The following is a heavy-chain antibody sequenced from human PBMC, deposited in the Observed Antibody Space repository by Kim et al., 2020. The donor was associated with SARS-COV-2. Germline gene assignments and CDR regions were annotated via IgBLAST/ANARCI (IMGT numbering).Heavy chain of an antibody. CDR2: ISSSGRT. J-gene: IGHJ5*02. CDR1: GGSIGTYY. CDR3: AGGSGWLTDA. D-gene: IGHD6-19*01. Sequence: SETLSLTCTVSGGSIGTYYYNWIRHSPRKGLEWIGHISSSGRTNYNPSLKSRVTISSDMPKNQFSLKLTSVTAADTAVYFCAGGSGWLTDAWGKGTLVTVSS. V-gene: IGHV4-59*13.